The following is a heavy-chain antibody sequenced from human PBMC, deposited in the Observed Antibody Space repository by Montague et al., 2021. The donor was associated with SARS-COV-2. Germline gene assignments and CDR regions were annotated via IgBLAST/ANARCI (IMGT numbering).Heavy chain of an antibody. CDR3: VKAYQIFWFGQFARDAFDI. J-gene: IGHJ3*02. CDR1: GFTFNNYG. CDR2: ISYEGSKK. D-gene: IGHD3-10*01. Sequence: SLRLSCEASGFTFNNYGMHWVRQAPGKGLEWVAVISYEGSKKYFADSVKGRFVISRDSSQNTMYLQMNSLRVEVTAVYYCVKAYQIFWFGQFARDAFDIWGKGTVVSVSS. V-gene: IGHV3-30*18.